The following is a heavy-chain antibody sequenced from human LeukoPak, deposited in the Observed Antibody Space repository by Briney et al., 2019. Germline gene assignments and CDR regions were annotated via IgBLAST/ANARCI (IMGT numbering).Heavy chain of an antibody. Sequence: GGSLRLSCAASGLSVSSNYMSWVRQAPGKGLEWVSVIYSGGNTYYAESVKGRFTISTDNSKNTLYLQMNSLRAEDTAVYYCARPMTASQRAYGMDVWGQGTTVTVSS. D-gene: IGHD2-21*02. CDR2: IYSGGNT. V-gene: IGHV3-53*01. J-gene: IGHJ6*02. CDR1: GLSVSSNY. CDR3: ARPMTASQRAYGMDV.